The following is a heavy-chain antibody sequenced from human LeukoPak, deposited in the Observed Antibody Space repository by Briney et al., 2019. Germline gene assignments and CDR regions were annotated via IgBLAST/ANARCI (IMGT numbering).Heavy chain of an antibody. CDR3: ASWGEYYDSSGYDDAFDI. J-gene: IGHJ3*02. CDR2: ISSSSSYI. CDR1: GFTFSSYS. V-gene: IGHV3-21*01. D-gene: IGHD3-22*01. Sequence: PGGSLRLSCAASGFTFSSYSMNWVRQAPGKGLEWVSCISSSSSYIYYADSVKGRFTISRDNAKNSLYLQMNSLRAEDTAVYYCASWGEYYDSSGYDDAFDIWGQGTMVTVSS.